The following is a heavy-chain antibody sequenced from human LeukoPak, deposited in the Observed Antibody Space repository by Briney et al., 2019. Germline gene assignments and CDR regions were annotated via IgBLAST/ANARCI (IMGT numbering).Heavy chain of an antibody. J-gene: IGHJ5*02. CDR3: TGSIMITFGGDNWFDP. D-gene: IGHD3-16*01. CDR1: GFTLGDYA. CDR2: IRSKAYGGTT. V-gene: IGHV3-49*04. Sequence: PGGSLRLSCTASGFTLGDYAMSWVRQAPGKGLEWVGFIRSKAYGGTTEYAASVKGRFTISRDDSKSIAYLQMNSLKTEDTAVYYCTGSIMITFGGDNWFDPWGQGTLVTVSS.